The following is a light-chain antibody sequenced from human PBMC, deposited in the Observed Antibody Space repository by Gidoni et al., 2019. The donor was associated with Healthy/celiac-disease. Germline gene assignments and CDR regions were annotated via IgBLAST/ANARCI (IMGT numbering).Light chain of an antibody. CDR3: QAWDSSTVV. V-gene: IGLV3-1*01. J-gene: IGLJ2*01. CDR1: KLGDKY. CDR2: QDS. Sequence: SYELTQPPSVSVSPGQTASITCSGDKLGDKYACWYQQKPGQSPVLVISQDSKRPSGIPERFSGSHSGNTATLTISGTQAMDEADYYCQAWDSSTVVFGGGTKLTVL.